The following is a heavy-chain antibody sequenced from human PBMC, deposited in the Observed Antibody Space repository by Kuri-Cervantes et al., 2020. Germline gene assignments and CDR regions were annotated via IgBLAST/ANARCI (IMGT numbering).Heavy chain of an antibody. V-gene: IGHV3-11*04. D-gene: IGHD3-3*01. CDR2: ISSSGSTI. J-gene: IGHJ6*02. CDR1: GFTFSDYY. Sequence: GESLKISCAASGFTFSDYYMSWIRQAPGKGLEWVSYISSSGSTIYYADSVKGRFTISRDNSKNTLYLQMNSLRAEDTAVYYCAKDQRNDFWSGYYYYYYYGMDVWGQGTTVTVSS. CDR3: AKDQRNDFWSGYYYYYYYGMDV.